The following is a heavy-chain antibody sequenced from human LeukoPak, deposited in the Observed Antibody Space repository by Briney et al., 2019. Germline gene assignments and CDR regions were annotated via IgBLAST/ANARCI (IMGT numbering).Heavy chain of an antibody. Sequence: SETLSLTCDVSGGSISSSTYYWAWIRQPPGEGLEWLGTIYYSGTTYSNPSLKSRVTMSIDTSKNQLSLNLTSVTAADTALYYCARSDYYYMDVWGNGTTVTVSS. CDR3: ARSDYYYMDV. V-gene: IGHV4-39*07. D-gene: IGHD1-14*01. CDR2: IYYSGTT. J-gene: IGHJ6*03. CDR1: GGSISSSTYY.